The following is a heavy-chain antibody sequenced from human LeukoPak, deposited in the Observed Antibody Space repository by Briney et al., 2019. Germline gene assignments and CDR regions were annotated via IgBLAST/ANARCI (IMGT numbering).Heavy chain of an antibody. Sequence: KPSETLSLTCTVSGGSISSYYWSWIRQPPGKGXXWIGYIYYSGSTNYNLSLKSRVTISVDTSKNQFSLKLSSVTAADTAVYYCARSITMIVEFDYWGQGTLVTVSS. V-gene: IGHV4-59*01. CDR2: IYYSGST. J-gene: IGHJ4*02. CDR3: ARSITMIVEFDY. CDR1: GGSISSYY. D-gene: IGHD3-22*01.